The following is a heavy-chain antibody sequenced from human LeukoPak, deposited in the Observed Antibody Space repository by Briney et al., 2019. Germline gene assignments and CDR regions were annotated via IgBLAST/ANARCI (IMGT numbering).Heavy chain of an antibody. J-gene: IGHJ4*02. CDR3: ARDMGRAWYGPPDY. Sequence: GGSLRLSCAASGFIFSNYGMHWVRQAPGKRLEWVAVIWNDGSETFHAGSVKGRFRIARDNSKNTLYLQMNSLRAEDTAVYFCARDMGRAWYGPPDYWGQGTLVTVSS. CDR2: IWNDGSET. V-gene: IGHV3-33*01. CDR1: GFIFSNYG. D-gene: IGHD6-13*01.